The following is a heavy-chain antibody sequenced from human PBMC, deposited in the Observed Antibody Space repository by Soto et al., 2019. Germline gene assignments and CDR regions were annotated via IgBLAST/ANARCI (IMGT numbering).Heavy chain of an antibody. J-gene: IGHJ4*02. V-gene: IGHV3-23*01. D-gene: IGHD1-26*01. CDR1: GFTFSSYA. CDR2: ISGSGDST. Sequence: GGSLRLSCAASGFTFSSYAMNWVRQAPGKGLEWVSVISGSGDSTYYADSVKGRFTISRDNSKNTVNLQMNSLRVEDTAVYYCTRAAIKGELLDYWGQGTQVTVSS. CDR3: TRAAIKGELLDY.